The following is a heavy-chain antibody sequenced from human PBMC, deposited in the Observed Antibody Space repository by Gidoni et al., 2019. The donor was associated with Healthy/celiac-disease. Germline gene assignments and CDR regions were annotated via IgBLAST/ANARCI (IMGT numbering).Heavy chain of an antibody. CDR1: GFTCRSYW. Sequence: EVQLVESGGGLVQPGGSLRLYCAAAGFTCRSYWMSWVRQAPGKGLEWVANIKQDGSEKYYVDSVKGRFTISRDNAKNSLYLQMNSLRAEDTAVYYCAREGPPYDYGLRWWFDPWGQGTLVTVSS. D-gene: IGHD5-12*01. V-gene: IGHV3-7*03. CDR3: AREGPPYDYGLRWWFDP. J-gene: IGHJ5*02. CDR2: IKQDGSEK.